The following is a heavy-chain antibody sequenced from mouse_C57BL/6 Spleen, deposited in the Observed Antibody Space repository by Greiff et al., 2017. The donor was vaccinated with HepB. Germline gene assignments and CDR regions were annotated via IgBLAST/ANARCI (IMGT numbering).Heavy chain of an antibody. CDR2: ISDGGSYT. Sequence: EVKLVESGGGLVKPGGSLKLSCAASGFTFSSYAMSWVRQTPEKRLEWVATISDGGSYTYYPDNVKGRFTISRDNAKNNLYLQMSHLKSEDTAMYYGARDLSSGKGFAYWGQGTLVTVSA. CDR1: GFTFSSYA. J-gene: IGHJ3*01. D-gene: IGHD3-2*02. V-gene: IGHV5-4*01. CDR3: ARDLSSGKGFAY.